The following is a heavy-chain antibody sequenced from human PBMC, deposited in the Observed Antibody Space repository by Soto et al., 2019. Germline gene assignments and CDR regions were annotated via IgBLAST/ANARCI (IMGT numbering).Heavy chain of an antibody. CDR1: GYTFTSYA. V-gene: IGHV1-3*01. Sequence: QVQLVQSGAEVKKPGASVKVSCKASGYTFTSYAMHWVSQAPGQRLEWMGWINAGNGNTKYSQKFQGRVTITRDTSASTAYMELSSLRSEDTAVYYCARELMHPRYYYYYYGMDVWGPGTTVTVSS. CDR3: ARELMHPRYYYYYYGMDV. J-gene: IGHJ6*02. CDR2: INAGNGNT. D-gene: IGHD2-8*01.